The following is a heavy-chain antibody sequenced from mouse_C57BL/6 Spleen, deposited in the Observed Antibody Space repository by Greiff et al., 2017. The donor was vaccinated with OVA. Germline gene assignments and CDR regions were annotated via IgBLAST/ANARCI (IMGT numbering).Heavy chain of an antibody. V-gene: IGHV3-6*01. D-gene: IGHD2-3*01. Sequence: VQLKESGPGLVKPSQSLSLTCSVTGYSITSGYYWNWIRQFPGNKLEWMGYISYDGSNNYNPSLKNRISITRDTSKNQFFLKLNSVTTEDTATYYCARGDGYYDDYFDYWGQGTTLTVSS. CDR2: ISYDGSN. J-gene: IGHJ2*01. CDR3: ARGDGYYDDYFDY. CDR1: GYSITSGYY.